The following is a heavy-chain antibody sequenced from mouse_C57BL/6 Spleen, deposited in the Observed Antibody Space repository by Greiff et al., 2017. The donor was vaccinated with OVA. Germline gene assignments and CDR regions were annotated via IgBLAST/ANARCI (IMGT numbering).Heavy chain of an antibody. J-gene: IGHJ1*03. D-gene: IGHD1-1*02. CDR1: GYTFTSYW. V-gene: IGHV1-69*01. Sequence: QVQLQQPGAELVMPGASVKLSCKASGYTFTSYWMHWVTQRPGQGLEWIGEIDPSDSYTNYNQKFKGKSTLTVDKSSSTAYMQLSSLTSEDSAVYYCARLDGDWYFDVWGTGTTVTVSS. CDR3: ARLDGDWYFDV. CDR2: IDPSDSYT.